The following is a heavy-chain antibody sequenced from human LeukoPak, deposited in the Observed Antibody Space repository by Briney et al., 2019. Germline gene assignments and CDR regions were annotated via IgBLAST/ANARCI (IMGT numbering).Heavy chain of an antibody. CDR1: GYSFTSYW. Sequence: GESLKISCKGSGYSFTSYWIGWVRQMPGKGLEWMGIIYPSDSDTRYSPSFQGQVTISADKSISTAYLQWSSLKASDTAMYYCARYGHYDFWSGANPYYMDVWGKGTTVTVSS. J-gene: IGHJ6*03. CDR2: IYPSDSDT. CDR3: ARYGHYDFWSGANPYYMDV. V-gene: IGHV5-51*01. D-gene: IGHD3-3*01.